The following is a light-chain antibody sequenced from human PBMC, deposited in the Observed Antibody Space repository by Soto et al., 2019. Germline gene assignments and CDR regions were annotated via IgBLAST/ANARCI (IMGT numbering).Light chain of an antibody. CDR1: SSDVGTYNY. J-gene: IGLJ2*01. CDR2: DVS. V-gene: IGLV2-14*01. Sequence: QSALTQPASVSGSPGQSITISCTGTSSDVGTYNYVSWYQQHPGKAPKLMIYDVSNRPSGVSDRFSGSKSGNTASLTISGLQAVDEADYYCSSYTTSSTSVVFGGGTKLTVL. CDR3: SSYTTSSTSVV.